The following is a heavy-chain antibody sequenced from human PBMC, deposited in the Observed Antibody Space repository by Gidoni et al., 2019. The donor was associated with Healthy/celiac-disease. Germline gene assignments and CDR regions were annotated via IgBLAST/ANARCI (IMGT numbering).Heavy chain of an antibody. J-gene: IGHJ6*02. CDR2: ISAYNGNT. V-gene: IGHV1-18*01. Sequence: QVQLVQSGAEVKKPGASGKVSCKAPGYTFTSYGISWVRQAPGQGLEWMGCISAYNGNTNYAQKLQGRVTMTTDTSTSTAYMELRSLRSDDTAVYYCARQSSSWYDYYYGMDVWGQGTTVTVSS. CDR3: ARQSSSWYDYYYGMDV. D-gene: IGHD6-13*01. CDR1: GYTFTSYG.